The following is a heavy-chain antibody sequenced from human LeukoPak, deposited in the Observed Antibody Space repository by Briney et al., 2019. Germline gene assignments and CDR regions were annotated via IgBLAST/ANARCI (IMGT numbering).Heavy chain of an antibody. CDR2: IYPGDSDT. D-gene: IGHD2-15*01. J-gene: IGHJ3*01. CDR3: ATIYCSGGSCYSGDAFDF. V-gene: IGHV5-51*01. CDR1: GYSFSTYW. Sequence: GESLKISCKGAGYSFSTYWIGWVRQMPGKGLEWMGIIYPGDSDTIYSPSFEGRVTISADKSISTAYLKWSSLKASDTAMYYCATIYCSGGSCYSGDAFDFWGQGTMVTVSS.